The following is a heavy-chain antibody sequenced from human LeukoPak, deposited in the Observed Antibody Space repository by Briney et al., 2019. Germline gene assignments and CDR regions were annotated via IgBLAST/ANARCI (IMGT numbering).Heavy chain of an antibody. V-gene: IGHV1-69*05. J-gene: IGHJ6*03. CDR1: GGTFSSYA. CDR2: IIPIFGTA. Sequence: EASVKVSCKASGGTFSSYAISWVRQAPGQGLEWMGRIIPIFGTANYAQKFQGRVTITTDESTSTAYMELSSLRSEDTAVYYCARKGRDGYNYYYYSYMDVWGKGTTVTVSS. CDR3: ARKGRDGYNYYYYSYMDV. D-gene: IGHD5-24*01.